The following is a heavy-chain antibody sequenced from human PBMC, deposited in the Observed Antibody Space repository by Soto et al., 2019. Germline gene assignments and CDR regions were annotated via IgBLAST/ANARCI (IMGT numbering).Heavy chain of an antibody. CDR1: GFTFDDYA. J-gene: IGHJ4*02. Sequence: EVQLVESGGGLVQPGRSLRLSCAASGFTFDDYAMHWVRQAPGKGLEWVSGISWNSGSIGYAYSVKGRFTISRDNAKNSLYLQMNSLRDEDTALYYWAKGALPLLWFGALDYWGQGTLVTVSS. CDR3: AKGALPLLWFGALDY. CDR2: ISWNSGSI. D-gene: IGHD3-10*01. V-gene: IGHV3-9*01.